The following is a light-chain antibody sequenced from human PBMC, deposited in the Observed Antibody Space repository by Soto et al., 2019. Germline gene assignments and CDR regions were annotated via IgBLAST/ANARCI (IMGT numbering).Light chain of an antibody. Sequence: EIVMTQSPATLSVSPGERATLSCRASQSVSSNLAWYQQNPGQAPRLLIYGTSTRATGIPARFSGSGSGTDFTLTISSLEPEDFAVYYCQQRSNWITFGQGTRLEIK. J-gene: IGKJ5*01. CDR2: GTS. V-gene: IGKV3-15*01. CDR1: QSVSSN. CDR3: QQRSNWIT.